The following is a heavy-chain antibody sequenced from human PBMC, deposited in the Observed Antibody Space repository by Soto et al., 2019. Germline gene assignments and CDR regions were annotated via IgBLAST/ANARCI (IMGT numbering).Heavy chain of an antibody. D-gene: IGHD4-17*01. Sequence: QVQLVESGGGVVQPGRSLRLSCAASGFTFSSYDMHWVRQAPGKGLEWVAVIWYDGSNKYYADSVKGRFTISRDNSKNTLYLQMNSLRAEDTAVYYCARDAGYGDYRRPPYYYYGMDVWGQGTTVTVSS. J-gene: IGHJ6*02. V-gene: IGHV3-33*01. CDR2: IWYDGSNK. CDR3: ARDAGYGDYRRPPYYYYGMDV. CDR1: GFTFSSYD.